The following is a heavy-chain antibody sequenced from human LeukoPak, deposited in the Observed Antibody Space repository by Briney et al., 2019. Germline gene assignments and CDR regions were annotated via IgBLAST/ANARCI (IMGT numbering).Heavy chain of an antibody. D-gene: IGHD3-9*01. CDR2: VSSSSTTI. Sequence: GGSLRLSCVASGFTFSTLGMNWVRQAPGKGLEWVSYVSSSSTTIYYADSVKGRFTISRDDAKSSLYLQMNSLRAEDTALYYCARMSTGYYDDYWGQGTLVAVSS. CDR3: ARMSTGYYDDY. J-gene: IGHJ4*02. CDR1: GFTFSTLG. V-gene: IGHV3-48*01.